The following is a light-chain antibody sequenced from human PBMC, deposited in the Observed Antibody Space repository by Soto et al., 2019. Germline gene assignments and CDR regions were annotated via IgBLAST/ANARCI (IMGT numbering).Light chain of an antibody. Sequence: AVQLTQSPSSLSASVGDRVTITCRASQGIRSALAWYQQRPGKPPKLLIYDASGLESGVPSRFSGSGSGTDFTLTISSLQPEDFANYYCQQCNSALTFGGGTKVEIK. CDR3: QQCNSALT. CDR1: QGIRSA. J-gene: IGKJ4*01. CDR2: DAS. V-gene: IGKV1-13*02.